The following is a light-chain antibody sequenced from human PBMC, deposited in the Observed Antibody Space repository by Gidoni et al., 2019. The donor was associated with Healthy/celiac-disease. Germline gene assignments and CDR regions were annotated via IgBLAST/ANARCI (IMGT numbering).Light chain of an antibody. J-gene: IGLJ3*02. CDR3: AAWDDSLNGPV. V-gene: IGLV1-44*01. Sequence: SVLPHPPPPSGTPGPRVTIACSGSSSNIGSNTVNWYQQLPGTAPKLLIYSNNQRPSGVPDRFSGSKSGTSASLAISGLQSEDEADYYCAAWDDSLNGPVFGGGTKLTVL. CDR2: SNN. CDR1: SSNIGSNT.